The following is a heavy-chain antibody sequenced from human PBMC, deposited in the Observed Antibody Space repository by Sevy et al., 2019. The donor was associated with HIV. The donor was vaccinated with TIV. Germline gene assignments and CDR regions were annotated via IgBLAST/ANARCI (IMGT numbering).Heavy chain of an antibody. Sequence: GGSLRLSCAASGFTFISFTMNWVRQAPGKGLEWVSSISNSPSYIYYGGSVKGRFTISSENAKNAVYMQMDGLRVEDAGVYYCGGSGELTDEGFDIWGQGTMVTVSS. CDR1: GFTFISFT. V-gene: IGHV3-21*01. CDR2: ISNSPSYI. D-gene: IGHD3-10*01. CDR3: GGSGELTDEGFDI. J-gene: IGHJ3*02.